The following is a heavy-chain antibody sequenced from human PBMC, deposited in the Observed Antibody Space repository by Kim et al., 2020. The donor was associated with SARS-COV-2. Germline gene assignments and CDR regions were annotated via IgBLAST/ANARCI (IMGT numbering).Heavy chain of an antibody. D-gene: IGHD6-19*01. Sequence: GESLKISCKGSGYSFTSYWIGWVRQMPGKGLEWMGIIYPGDSDTRYSPSFQGQVTISADKSISTAYLQWSSLKASDTAMYYCARYWERAVAGKERGYFQHWGQGTLVTVSS. CDR2: IYPGDSDT. CDR3: ARYWERAVAGKERGYFQH. J-gene: IGHJ1*01. CDR1: GYSFTSYW. V-gene: IGHV5-51*03.